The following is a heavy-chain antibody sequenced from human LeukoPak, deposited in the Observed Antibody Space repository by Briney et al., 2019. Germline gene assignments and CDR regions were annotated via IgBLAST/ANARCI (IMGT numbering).Heavy chain of an antibody. CDR2: ICGSGGST. V-gene: IGHV3-23*01. Sequence: GGSLRLSCAASGFTFSSYAMSWVRQAPEKGLEWVSAICGSGGSTYYADSVKGRFTISRDNSKNTLYLQMNSLRAEDTAVYYCAKQGYDILTGYYLTGDYFDYWGQGTLVTVSS. J-gene: IGHJ4*02. CDR3: AKQGYDILTGYYLTGDYFDY. D-gene: IGHD3-9*01. CDR1: GFTFSSYA.